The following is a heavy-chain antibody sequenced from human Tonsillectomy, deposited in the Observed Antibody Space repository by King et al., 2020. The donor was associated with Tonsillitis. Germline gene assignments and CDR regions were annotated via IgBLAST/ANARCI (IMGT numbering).Heavy chain of an antibody. Sequence: VQLVESGGGLVQPGRSLRLSCAASGFTFDDYAMHWVRQAPGKGLEWVSGISWNSGSIGYADSVKGRFTISRDNAKNSLYLQMNSLRPDDTAFYYCAKDRCGGDCRRFDPWGQGTLVTVSS. CDR2: ISWNSGSI. V-gene: IGHV3-9*01. CDR1: GFTFDDYA. D-gene: IGHD2-21*02. CDR3: AKDRCGGDCRRFDP. J-gene: IGHJ5*02.